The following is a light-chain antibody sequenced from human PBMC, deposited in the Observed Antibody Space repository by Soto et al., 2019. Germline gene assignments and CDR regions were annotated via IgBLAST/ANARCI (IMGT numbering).Light chain of an antibody. V-gene: IGKV1-33*01. CDR3: QQSDSRPLT. Sequence: DIQMTQSPSSLSASVGDRVTITCRASQDISNYLNWYQQRPGKAPKLLIYDASNLERGVPSRFSGTRSETHFTSAITSLQPEDVVTYCCQQSDSRPLTFGQGTRLEI. CDR1: QDISNY. CDR2: DAS. J-gene: IGKJ5*01.